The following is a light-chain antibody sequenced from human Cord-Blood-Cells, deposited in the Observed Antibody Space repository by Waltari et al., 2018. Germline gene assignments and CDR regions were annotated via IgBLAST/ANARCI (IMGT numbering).Light chain of an antibody. J-gene: IGKJ4*01. V-gene: IGKV3-11*01. CDR2: DAS. CDR3: QQRSNWPLT. Sequence: EIVLTQSPATMSLSPGERATLSCRTSQSVSSYLAWYHQKPGHAPRLLIYDASNRATGIPDRFSGSVSGTDFTLTISSLEPEDFAVYYCQQRSNWPLTFGGGTNVEIK. CDR1: QSVSSY.